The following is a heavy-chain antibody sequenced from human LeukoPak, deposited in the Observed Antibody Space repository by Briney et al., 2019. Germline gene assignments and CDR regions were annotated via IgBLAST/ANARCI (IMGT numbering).Heavy chain of an antibody. D-gene: IGHD6-19*01. CDR1: GGSFSGYY. V-gene: IGHV4-34*01. CDR3: ASFERSSSGRIGGY. CDR2: INHSGST. J-gene: IGHJ4*02. Sequence: SETLSLTCAVYGGSFSGYYWSWIRQPPGKGLEWIGEINHSGSTNYNPSLKSRVTISVDTSKNQFSLKLSSVTAADTAVYHCASFERSSSGRIGGYWGQGTLVTVSS.